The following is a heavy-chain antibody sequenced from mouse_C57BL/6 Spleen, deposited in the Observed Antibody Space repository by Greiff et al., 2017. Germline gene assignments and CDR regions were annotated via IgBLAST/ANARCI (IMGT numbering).Heavy chain of an antibody. V-gene: IGHV10-3*01. Sequence: EVKLQESGGGLVQPKGSLKLSCAASGFTFNTYALHSVRPAPGKGLEWVARIRSKSSNYATYYADSVKDRFTISRDDSQSMLYLQMNNLETEDTAMYYCVREGITTVFSSFDYWGQGTTLTVSS. CDR2: IRSKSSNYAT. CDR3: VREGITTVFSSFDY. D-gene: IGHD1-1*01. CDR1: GFTFNTYA. J-gene: IGHJ2*01.